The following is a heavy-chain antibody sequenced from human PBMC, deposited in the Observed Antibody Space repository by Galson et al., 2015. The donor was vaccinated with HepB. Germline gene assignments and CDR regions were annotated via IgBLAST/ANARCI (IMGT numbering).Heavy chain of an antibody. D-gene: IGHD1-26*01. Sequence: SVKVSCKASGGTFNNYAISWVRQAPGQGLEWMGGIIPIFGTTKHAQKLQGSVTITADESTSTAYMKLSSLRSEDTAVYYCARVQCYSVSCYERGLYFDFWGQGNLVTVSS. CDR3: ARVQCYSVSCYERGLYFDF. V-gene: IGHV1-69*13. CDR2: IIPIFGTT. CDR1: GGTFNNYA. J-gene: IGHJ4*02.